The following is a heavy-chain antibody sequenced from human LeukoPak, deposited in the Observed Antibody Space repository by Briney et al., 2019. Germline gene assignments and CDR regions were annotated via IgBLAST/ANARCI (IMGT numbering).Heavy chain of an antibody. J-gene: IGHJ6*03. Sequence: SETLSLTCAVYGGSFSGYYWSWIRQPPGKGLEWIGEINHSGSTNCNPSLKSRVTISVDTSKNQFSLKLSSVTAADTAVYYCARDLLLVRGENYMDVWGKGTTVTVSS. CDR2: INHSGST. V-gene: IGHV4-34*01. D-gene: IGHD3-10*01. CDR1: GGSFSGYY. CDR3: ARDLLLVRGENYMDV.